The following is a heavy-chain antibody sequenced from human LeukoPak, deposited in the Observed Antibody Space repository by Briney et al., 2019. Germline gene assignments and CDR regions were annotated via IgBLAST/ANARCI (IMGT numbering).Heavy chain of an antibody. V-gene: IGHV1-69*02. J-gene: IGHJ6*02. D-gene: IGHD3-10*01. CDR2: IIPILGIA. Sequence: ASVKVSCKASGGTFSSYTISWVRQAPGQGLGWMGRIIPILGIANYAQKFQGRVMITADKSTSTAYMELSSLRSEDTAVYYCARGGQLGEYYYGMDVWGQGTTVTVSS. CDR3: ARGGQLGEYYYGMDV. CDR1: GGTFSSYT.